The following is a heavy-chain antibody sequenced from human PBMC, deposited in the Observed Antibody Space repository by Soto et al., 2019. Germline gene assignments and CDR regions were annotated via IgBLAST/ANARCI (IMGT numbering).Heavy chain of an antibody. CDR2: IKQDGSEK. CDR1: GFTFSSYW. CDR3: ARAGYCSGGSCYYVHYYYYGMDV. V-gene: IGHV3-7*01. J-gene: IGHJ6*02. D-gene: IGHD2-15*01. Sequence: GGSLRLSCAASGFTFSSYWMSWVRQAPGKGLEWVANIKQDGSEKYYVDSVKGRFTISRDNAKNSLYLQMDSLRAEDTAVYYCARAGYCSGGSCYYVHYYYYGMDVWGQGTTVTVSS.